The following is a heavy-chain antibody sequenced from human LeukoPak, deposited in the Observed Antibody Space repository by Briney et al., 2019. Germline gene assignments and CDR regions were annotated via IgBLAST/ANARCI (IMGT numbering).Heavy chain of an antibody. D-gene: IGHD4-23*01. V-gene: IGHV4-30-2*01. CDR3: ARDKGGNLDY. CDR2: IYHSGST. J-gene: IGHJ4*02. Sequence: SETLSLTCTVSGGSISSGGYYWSWIRQPPGKGLEWIGYIYHSGSTYYNPSLKSRATISVDRSKNQFSLKLSSVTAADTAVYYCARDKGGNLDYWGQGTLVTVSS. CDR1: GGSISSGGYY.